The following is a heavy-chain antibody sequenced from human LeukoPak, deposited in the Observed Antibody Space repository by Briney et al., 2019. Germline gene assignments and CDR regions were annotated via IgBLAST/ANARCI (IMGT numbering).Heavy chain of an antibody. CDR3: ARCTASCYANAFDV. V-gene: IGHV3-23*01. CDR2: INGGGDAT. CDR1: GFSFNNNA. D-gene: IGHD2-2*01. J-gene: IGHJ3*01. Sequence: GGSLRLSCAASGFSFNNNAMSWVRPAPGKGLEWVSAINGGGDATEYADSVKGRFTISRENSKKTLYLQMNSLRPEDTAVYYCARCTASCYANAFDVWGQGTLLTVSS.